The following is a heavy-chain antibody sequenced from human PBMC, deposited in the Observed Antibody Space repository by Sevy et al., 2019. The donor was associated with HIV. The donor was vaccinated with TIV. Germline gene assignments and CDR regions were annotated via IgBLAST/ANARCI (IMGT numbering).Heavy chain of an antibody. CDR2: ISYDGST. V-gene: IGHV4-31*03. CDR1: GGCMSSGGYY. CDR3: ARDPASGSSRFDS. Sequence: SETLSLTCTVSGGCMSSGGYYWSWIRHRPGKGLEWIGYISYDGSTYYNPSFKSRFTISADMSKRQFSLRVRSVTAADTASYYCARDPASGSSRFDSWGQGLQVTVSS. D-gene: IGHD3-10*01. J-gene: IGHJ5*01.